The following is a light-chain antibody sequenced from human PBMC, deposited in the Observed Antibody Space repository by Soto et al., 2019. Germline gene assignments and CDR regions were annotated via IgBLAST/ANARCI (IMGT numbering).Light chain of an antibody. CDR1: QSISSW. V-gene: IGKV1-5*01. CDR3: QQYNSYSVT. Sequence: DIQMTQSPSTLSASVGDRVTITCRASQSISSWVAWYQQKPGKAPKLLIYDASSLESGVPSRFSGSGSGTEFTLTISSLQPDDFATYYYQQYNSYSVTFGQGTKVEIK. J-gene: IGKJ1*01. CDR2: DAS.